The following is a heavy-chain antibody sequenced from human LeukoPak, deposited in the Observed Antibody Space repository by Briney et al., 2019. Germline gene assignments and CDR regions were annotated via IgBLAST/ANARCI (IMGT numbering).Heavy chain of an antibody. CDR2: IYYGGST. D-gene: IGHD2-15*01. J-gene: IGHJ3*01. CDR1: GDSMTSSNHY. Sequence: SETLSLTCTVSGDSMTSSNHYWVWIRQPPGKGLEWIGSIYYGGSTYYNPSLKSRVTISQDTSKNQFSLKVNTVTAADTAVYHCARRSRCTGDSCYPVWGQGTMVTVSS. V-gene: IGHV4-39*01. CDR3: ARRSRCTGDSCYPV.